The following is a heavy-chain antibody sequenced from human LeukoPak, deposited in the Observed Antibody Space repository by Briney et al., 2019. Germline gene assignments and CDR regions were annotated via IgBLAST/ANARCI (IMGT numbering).Heavy chain of an antibody. J-gene: IGHJ6*02. CDR1: GGTFSSYA. D-gene: IGHD3-10*01. CDR3: ARSNYYGSGSYYNVHYYGMDV. CDR2: IIPIFGTA. V-gene: IGHV1-69*01. Sequence: GSSVKVSCKASGGTFSSYAISWVRQAPGQGLEWMGGIIPIFGTANYAQKFQGRVTITADESTSTAYMELSRLRSDDTAVYYCARSNYYGSGSYYNVHYYGMDVWGQGTTVTVSS.